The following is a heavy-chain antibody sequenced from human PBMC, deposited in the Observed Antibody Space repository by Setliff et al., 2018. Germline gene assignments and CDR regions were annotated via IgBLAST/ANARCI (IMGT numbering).Heavy chain of an antibody. CDR3: ARVCSSSGCPPNYYYFDY. D-gene: IGHD2-2*01. CDR1: GYTFGAHY. V-gene: IGHV1-2*02. Sequence: GASVKVSCKASGYTFGAHYIHWVRQAPGQGFEWMGWIHPNSGDTNYAQKFQGRVTMTRDTSISTAYMELSRLRSDDTAVYYCARVCSSSGCPPNYYYFDYWGQGALVTVSS. CDR2: IHPNSGDT. J-gene: IGHJ4*02.